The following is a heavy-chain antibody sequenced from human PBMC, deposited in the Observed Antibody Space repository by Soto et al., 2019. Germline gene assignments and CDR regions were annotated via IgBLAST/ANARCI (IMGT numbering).Heavy chain of an antibody. J-gene: IGHJ5*02. Sequence: GASVKVSCKASGYTFTSYAMHWVRQAPGQRLEWMGWINAGNGNTKYSQKFQGRVTITRDTSASTAYMELSSLRSEDTAVYYCARVGSYYPHSWFDPWGQGTLVNRLL. CDR2: INAGNGNT. V-gene: IGHV1-3*01. D-gene: IGHD1-26*01. CDR3: ARVGSYYPHSWFDP. CDR1: GYTFTSYA.